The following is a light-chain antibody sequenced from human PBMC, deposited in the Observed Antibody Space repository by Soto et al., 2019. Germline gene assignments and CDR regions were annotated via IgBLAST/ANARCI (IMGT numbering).Light chain of an antibody. CDR3: QQYNNWPPWT. J-gene: IGKJ1*01. CDR1: QSDSSN. Sequence: EIVMTQSPATLSVSPGERANLSCRASQSDSSNLAWYQQKPGQAPRLRIYGASTRATGIPARFSGSGSGTEFTLTISSLRSEDFAVYYCQQYNNWPPWTFGQGSKVEIK. V-gene: IGKV3-15*01. CDR2: GAS.